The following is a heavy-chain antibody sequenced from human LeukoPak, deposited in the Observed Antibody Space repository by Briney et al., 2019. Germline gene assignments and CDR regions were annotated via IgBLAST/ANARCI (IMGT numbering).Heavy chain of an antibody. V-gene: IGHV1-69*13. J-gene: IGHJ6*03. CDR1: GGTFSSYA. CDR2: IIPIFGTA. D-gene: IGHD2-2*01. Sequence: SVKVSCKASGGTFSSYAISWVRQAPGQGLEWMGRIIPIFGTANYAQKFQGRVTITADESTSTAYMELSSLRSEDTAVYYCASPTGDLGYCSSTSCCGSLYYMDVWGKGTTVTVSS. CDR3: ASPTGDLGYCSSTSCCGSLYYMDV.